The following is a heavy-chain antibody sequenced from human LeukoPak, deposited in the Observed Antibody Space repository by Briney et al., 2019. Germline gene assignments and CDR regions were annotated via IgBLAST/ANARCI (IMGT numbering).Heavy chain of an antibody. D-gene: IGHD6-6*01. J-gene: IGHJ6*03. CDR1: GGSISSYY. CDR3: ARVRDSSSSKRYYYYYMDV. CDR2: IYYSGST. V-gene: IGHV4-59*01. Sequence: PSETLSLTCTVSGGSISSYYWSWIRQPPGKGLEWIGYIYYSGSTNYNPSLKSRVTISVDTSKNQFSLKLSSVTAADTAVYYCARVRDSSSSKRYYYYYMDVWGKGTTVTVSS.